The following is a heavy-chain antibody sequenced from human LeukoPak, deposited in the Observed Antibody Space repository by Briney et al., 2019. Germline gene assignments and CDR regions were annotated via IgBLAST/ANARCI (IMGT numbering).Heavy chain of an antibody. CDR2: ISSSSSYI. CDR1: GFTFSSYS. D-gene: IGHD3-3*01. J-gene: IGHJ6*02. Sequence: GGSLRLSCAASGFTFSSYSMNWVRQAPGKGLEWVSSISSSSSYIYYADSVKGRFTISRDNAKNSLYLQMNSLRAEDTAVYYCARPTIFGVVVGMDVWGQGTTVTVSS. V-gene: IGHV3-21*01. CDR3: ARPTIFGVVVGMDV.